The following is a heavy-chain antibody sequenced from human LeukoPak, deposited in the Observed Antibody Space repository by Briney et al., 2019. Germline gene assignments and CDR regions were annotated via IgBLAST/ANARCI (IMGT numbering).Heavy chain of an antibody. CDR2: ISGSSVST. V-gene: IGHV3-23*01. J-gene: IGHJ4*02. CDR1: GFTFSSYA. CDR3: ASIRTYYYDSSGPDY. D-gene: IGHD3-22*01. Sequence: GGSLRLSCAASGFTFSSYAMSWVRQAPGKGLEWVSAISGSSVSTYFADSVKGRFTISRDNSKNTLYLQMNSLRAEDTAVYYCASIRTYYYDSSGPDYWGQGTLVTVSS.